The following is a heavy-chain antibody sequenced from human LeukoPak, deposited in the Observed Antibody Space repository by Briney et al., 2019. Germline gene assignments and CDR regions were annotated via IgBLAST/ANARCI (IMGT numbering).Heavy chain of an antibody. CDR3: ARDPVLRFSGFDP. Sequence: PSETLSLTCADYGGSFSGYYWSWIRQPPGKGLEWIGEINHSGSTNYSPSLKSRVTISVDTSKNQFSLKLSSVTAADTAVYYCARDPVLRFSGFDPWGQGTLVTVSS. D-gene: IGHD3-3*01. V-gene: IGHV4-34*01. CDR1: GGSFSGYY. J-gene: IGHJ5*02. CDR2: INHSGST.